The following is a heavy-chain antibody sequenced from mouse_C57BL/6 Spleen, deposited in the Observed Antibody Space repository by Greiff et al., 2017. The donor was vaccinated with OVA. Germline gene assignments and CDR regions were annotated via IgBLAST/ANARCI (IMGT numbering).Heavy chain of an antibody. CDR3: ARGLYYGYPWFAY. Sequence: DVQLQESGPGMVKPSQSLSLTCTVTGYSITSGYDWHWIRHFPGNKLEWMGYISYSGSTNYNPSLKSRISITHDTSKNHFFLKLNSVTTEDTATYYCARGLYYGYPWFAYWGQGTLVTVSA. CDR2: ISYSGST. V-gene: IGHV3-1*01. J-gene: IGHJ3*01. CDR1: GYSITSGYD. D-gene: IGHD2-2*01.